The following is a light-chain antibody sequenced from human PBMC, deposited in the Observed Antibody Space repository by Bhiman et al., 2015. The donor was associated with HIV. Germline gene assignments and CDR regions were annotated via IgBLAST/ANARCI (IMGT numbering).Light chain of an antibody. CDR1: SSNIGSHY. J-gene: IGLJ2*01. V-gene: IGLV1-47*01. CDR3: QSYDNSLHGAV. Sequence: QSVLTQPPSASGTPGQRVTISCSGSSSNIGSHYVYWYHHVPGTTPKVLIYRNNQRPSGVPERFSGSKAGSSASLTITGLQSEDEADYYCQSYDNSLHGAVFGGGTRLTVL. CDR2: RNN.